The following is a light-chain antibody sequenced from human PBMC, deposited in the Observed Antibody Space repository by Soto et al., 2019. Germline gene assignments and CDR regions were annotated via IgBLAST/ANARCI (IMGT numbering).Light chain of an antibody. J-gene: IGLJ1*01. V-gene: IGLV2-14*03. CDR3: SSYTSSSTLV. CDR2: DVS. Sequence: QSALTQPASVSGSPGQSIAISCTGTSSDVGGYNSVSWYQHHPGKAPKLMIYDVSYRPSGVSDRFSGSKSGNTASLTISGLQAEDEADYYCSSYTSSSTLVFVTGTKVTVL. CDR1: SSDVGGYNS.